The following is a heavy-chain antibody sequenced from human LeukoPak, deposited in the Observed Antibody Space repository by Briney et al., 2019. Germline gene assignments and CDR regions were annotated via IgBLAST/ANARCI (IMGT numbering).Heavy chain of an antibody. CDR3: ASRYTVTTREYYFDY. J-gene: IGHJ4*02. CDR1: GFTFSSYA. Sequence: GGSLRLSCAASGFTFSSYAMNWVRQAPGKGLEWVAVISYDGSNKYYADSVKGRFTISRDNSKNTLYLQMNSLRAEDTAVYYCASRYTVTTREYYFDYWGQGTLVTVSS. CDR2: ISYDGSNK. D-gene: IGHD4-17*01. V-gene: IGHV3-30*04.